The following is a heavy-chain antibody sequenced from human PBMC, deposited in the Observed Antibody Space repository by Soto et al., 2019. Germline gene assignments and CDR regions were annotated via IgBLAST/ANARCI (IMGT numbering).Heavy chain of an antibody. Sequence: QVQLVESGGGVVQPGTSLRLSCVASGVSFSTYGMHWVRQAPGKGLEWVASIWHDGRYKFHGDSVKGRFAISRDYSKNSLYLPMNALRVEYTAGCYCSTVGEVGYGSSWGEFWGQGTLVTVSS. D-gene: IGHD6-13*01. CDR1: GVSFSTYG. CDR3: STVGEVGYGSSWGEF. J-gene: IGHJ4*02. CDR2: IWHDGRYK. V-gene: IGHV3-33*01.